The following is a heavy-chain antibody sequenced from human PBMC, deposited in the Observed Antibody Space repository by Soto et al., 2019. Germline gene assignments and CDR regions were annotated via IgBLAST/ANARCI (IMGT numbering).Heavy chain of an antibody. D-gene: IGHD6-13*01. V-gene: IGHV3-33*01. CDR3: ARGSGIAAAGTFFDY. CDR1: GFTFSSYG. J-gene: IGHJ4*02. Sequence: ESGGGVVQPGRSLRLSCAASGFTFSSYGMHWVRQAPGKGLEWVAVIWYDGSNKYYGDSVKGRFTISRDNSKNTLYLQMNSLRAEDTAVYYCARGSGIAAAGTFFDYWGQGTLVTVSS. CDR2: IWYDGSNK.